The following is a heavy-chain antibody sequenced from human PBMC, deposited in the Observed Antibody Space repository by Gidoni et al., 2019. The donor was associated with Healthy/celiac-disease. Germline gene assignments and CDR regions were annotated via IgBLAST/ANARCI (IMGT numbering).Heavy chain of an antibody. CDR1: GFTFSDYY. Sequence: QVQLVESGGGLVKPAGSLRLSCAASGFTFSDYYMTWIRQAQGKGLEWVSYISSSGSTIYYADSVKGRFTISRDNAKNSLYLQMNSLRAEDTAVYYWARGGDAYYDYVWGSYRPNYFDYWGQGTLVTVSS. CDR2: ISSSGSTI. J-gene: IGHJ4*02. V-gene: IGHV3-11*01. D-gene: IGHD3-16*02. CDR3: ARGGDAYYDYVWGSYRPNYFDY.